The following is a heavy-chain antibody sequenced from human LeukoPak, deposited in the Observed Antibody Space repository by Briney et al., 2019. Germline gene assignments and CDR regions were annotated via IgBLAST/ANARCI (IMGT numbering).Heavy chain of an antibody. D-gene: IGHD1-1*01. V-gene: IGHV3-73*01. Sequence: SCSXXGFXXXXSVIHWVRQASGKGVEWVVRIRSKGNKYATAYAASGKGSFTISRDDSKNTAFLQMNSLKTEDTAVYFCTTELFDYWGQGTLVTVSS. CDR2: IRSKGNKYAT. CDR1: GFXXXXSV. J-gene: IGHJ4*02. CDR3: TTELFDY.